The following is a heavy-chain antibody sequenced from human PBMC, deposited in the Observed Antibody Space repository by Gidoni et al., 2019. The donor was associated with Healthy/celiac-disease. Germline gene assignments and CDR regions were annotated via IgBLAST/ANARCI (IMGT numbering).Heavy chain of an antibody. CDR1: GGSISSYY. Sequence: QVQLQESGPGLVKPSETLSLTCTVSGGSISSYYWSWIRQPPGKGLEWIGYIYYSGSTNYHPSLKSRVTISVDTSKNQFSLKLSSVTAADTAVYYCARAGYYDSNGAFDIWGQGTMVTVSS. D-gene: IGHD3-22*01. CDR2: IYYSGST. V-gene: IGHV4-59*01. J-gene: IGHJ3*02. CDR3: ARAGYYDSNGAFDI.